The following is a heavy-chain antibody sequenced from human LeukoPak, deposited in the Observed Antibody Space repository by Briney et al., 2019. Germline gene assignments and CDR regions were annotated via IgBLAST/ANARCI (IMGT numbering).Heavy chain of an antibody. CDR3: ARATPGSYFDY. J-gene: IGHJ4*02. D-gene: IGHD1-26*01. CDR2: IYYSGST. CDR1: GGSVSSGSYY. Sequence: SETLPLTCTVSGGSVSSGSYYWSWIRQPPGKGLEWIGYIYYSGSTNYNPSLKSRVTISVDTSKNQFSLKLSSVTAADTAVYYCARATPGSYFDYWGQGTLVTVSS. V-gene: IGHV4-61*01.